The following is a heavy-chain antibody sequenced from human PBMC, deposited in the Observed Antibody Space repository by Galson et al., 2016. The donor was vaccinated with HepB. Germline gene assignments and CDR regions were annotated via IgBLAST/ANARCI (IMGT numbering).Heavy chain of an antibody. CDR3: ARARGFYVAFNV. D-gene: IGHD3-3*01. V-gene: IGHV3-23*01. CDR2: ISGSGGNT. Sequence: SLRLSCAASGFTFSDYAMTWVRQAPGKGLEGLATISGSGGNTWLSDSVKGRLTVSRGNSGNTLYLEINRLRAEDTALYYLARARGFYVAFNVWGPGAIVTVSS. J-gene: IGHJ3*01. CDR1: GFTFSDYA.